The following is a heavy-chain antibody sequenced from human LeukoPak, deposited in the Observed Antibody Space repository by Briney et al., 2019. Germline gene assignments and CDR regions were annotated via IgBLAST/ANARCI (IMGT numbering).Heavy chain of an antibody. D-gene: IGHD6-19*01. V-gene: IGHV4-59*01. CDR2: IYSSGST. CDR1: GGSISSYY. CDR3: AGERSGWSYYFDY. J-gene: IGHJ4*02. Sequence: SETLSLTCTVSGGSISSYYWTWIRQPPGKGLQWIGSIYSSGSTNYNPSLMSRVTISVDTSKNQFSLKLSPVTAADAAVYYCAGERSGWSYYFDYWGQGTLVTVSS.